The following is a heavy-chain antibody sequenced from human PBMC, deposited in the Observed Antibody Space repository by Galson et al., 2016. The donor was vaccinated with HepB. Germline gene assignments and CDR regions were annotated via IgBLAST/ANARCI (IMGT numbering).Heavy chain of an antibody. Sequence: SLRLSCAASGFNFGNYWMSWVRQAPGMGLEWVANIKEDGSEKYYVDSVKGRLTISRDNAHNSLYLKMNSRRADDTAVYYCARGVVTSRSEYIQQWGQGTLVTVSS. CDR3: ARGVVTSRSEYIQQ. CDR2: IKEDGSEK. CDR1: GFNFGNYW. J-gene: IGHJ1*01. V-gene: IGHV3-7*01. D-gene: IGHD2-21*02.